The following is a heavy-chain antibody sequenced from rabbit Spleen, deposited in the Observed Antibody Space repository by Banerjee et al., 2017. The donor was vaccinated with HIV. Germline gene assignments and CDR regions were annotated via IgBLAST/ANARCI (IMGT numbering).Heavy chain of an antibody. CDR1: GFSFSNSYW. CDR2: IDAGSSGSP. CDR3: VRGGGYADYGYVYFNL. J-gene: IGHJ4*01. Sequence: EQLEESGGGLVKPEGSLTLTCKASGFSFSNSYWMCWVRQAPGKGLEWIACIDAGSSGSPYYASWAKGRFTISKTSSTTVTLQMTSLTAADTATYFCVRGGGYADYGYVYFNLWGPGTLVTVS. D-gene: IGHD6-1*01. V-gene: IGHV1S45*01.